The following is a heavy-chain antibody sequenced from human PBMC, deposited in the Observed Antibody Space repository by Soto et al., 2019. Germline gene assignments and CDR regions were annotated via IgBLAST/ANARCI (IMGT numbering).Heavy chain of an antibody. J-gene: IGHJ5*02. CDR3: ARAAGLGAYCGGDCYSGWFDP. V-gene: IGHV4-59*01. CDR2: IYYSGST. Sequence: PSKTLSLTCTVCGGSISSYYWSWIRQPPGKGLEWIGYIYYSGSTNYNPSLKSRVTISVDTSKNQFSLKLSSVTAADTAVYYCARAAGLGAYCGGDCYSGWFDPWGQGTLVTVYS. D-gene: IGHD2-21*02. CDR1: GGSISSYY.